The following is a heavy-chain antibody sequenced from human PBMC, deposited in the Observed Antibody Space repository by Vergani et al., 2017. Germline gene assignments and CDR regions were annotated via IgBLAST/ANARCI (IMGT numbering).Heavy chain of an antibody. D-gene: IGHD2-2*01. V-gene: IGHV1-69*08. J-gene: IGHJ5*02. CDR3: ARDRGHVPAGINWFDP. CDR1: GGTFSSYT. CDR2: IIPIFGTA. Sequence: QVQLVQSGAEVKKPGSSVKVSCKASGGTFSSYTISWVRQAPGQGLEWMGRIIPIFGTANYAQKFQGRVTISADESTSTAYMELSSLRSEDTAVYYCARDRGHVPAGINWFDPWGQGTLVTVSS.